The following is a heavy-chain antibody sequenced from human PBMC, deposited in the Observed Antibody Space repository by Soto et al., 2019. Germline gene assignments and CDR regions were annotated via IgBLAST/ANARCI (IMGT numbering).Heavy chain of an antibody. CDR1: GFTFSWPW. CDR2: IISDGGDI. J-gene: IGHJ4*02. Sequence: EVQLVESGGGLVQPGGSLRLSCAASGFTFSWPWMHWVRQAPGKGLMWVARIISDGGDISYADSVKGRFTISRDNAKNTLYLQMNSLRAEDTAVYYCARGMTTVISRPLDYWGQGTLVTVSS. CDR3: ARGMTTVISRPLDY. D-gene: IGHD4-17*01. V-gene: IGHV3-74*01.